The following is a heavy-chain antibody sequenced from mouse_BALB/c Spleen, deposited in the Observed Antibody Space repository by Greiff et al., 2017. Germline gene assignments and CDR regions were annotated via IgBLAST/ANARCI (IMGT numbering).Heavy chain of an antibody. D-gene: IGHD2-4*01. J-gene: IGHJ3*01. CDR1: GFTFSSYG. Sequence: EVKLMESGGGLVQPGGSLKLSCAASGFTFSSYGMSWVRQTPDKRLELVATISSNGGSTYYPDSVKGRFTISRDNAKNTLYLQMSSLKSEDTAMYCCAREDYDYDGLDYWGQGTLVTVSA. CDR2: ISSNGGST. CDR3: AREDYDYDGLDY. V-gene: IGHV5-6-3*01.